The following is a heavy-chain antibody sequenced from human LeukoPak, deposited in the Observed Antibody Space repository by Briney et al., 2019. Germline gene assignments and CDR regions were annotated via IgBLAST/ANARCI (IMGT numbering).Heavy chain of an antibody. D-gene: IGHD2-2*01. V-gene: IGHV4-30-4*01. J-gene: IGHJ4*02. CDR2: IYYSGST. Sequence: SETLSLTCTVSGGSISSGDYYWSWIRQPPGKGLEWIGYIYYSGSTYYNPSLKSRVTISVDTSKNQFSLKLSSVTAADTAVYYCARVSYCSSTSCFDYWGQGTLVTVSS. CDR1: GGSISSGDYY. CDR3: ARVSYCSSTSCFDY.